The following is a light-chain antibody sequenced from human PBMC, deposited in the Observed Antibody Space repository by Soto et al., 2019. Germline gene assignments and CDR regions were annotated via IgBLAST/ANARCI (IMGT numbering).Light chain of an antibody. Sequence: QSVLTQPASVSGSPGQSITISCTGTSSDVGSYNLVSWYQQHPGKAPKLMTYEGIKRPSGVSNRFSGSKSGNTASLTISGLQAEDEADYYCCSYAGSSTDVVFGGGTKLTVL. CDR3: CSYAGSSTDVV. V-gene: IGLV2-23*01. CDR2: EGI. J-gene: IGLJ2*01. CDR1: SSDVGSYNL.